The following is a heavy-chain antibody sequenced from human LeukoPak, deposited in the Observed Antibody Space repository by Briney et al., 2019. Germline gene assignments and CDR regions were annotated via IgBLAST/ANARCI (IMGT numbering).Heavy chain of an antibody. J-gene: IGHJ1*01. CDR2: ISSSSSTI. V-gene: IGHV3-48*01. Sequence: GGSLRLSCAASGFTFSSYSMNWVRQAPGKGLEWVSYISSSSSTIYYADSVKGRSTISRDNAKNSLYLQMNSLRAEDTAVYYCASVDTAMVIPGYFQHWGQGTLVTVSS. CDR1: GFTFSSYS. D-gene: IGHD5-18*01. CDR3: ASVDTAMVIPGYFQH.